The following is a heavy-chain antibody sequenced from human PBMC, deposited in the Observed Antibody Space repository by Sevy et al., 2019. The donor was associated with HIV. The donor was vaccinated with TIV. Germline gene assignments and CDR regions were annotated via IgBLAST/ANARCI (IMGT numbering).Heavy chain of an antibody. CDR3: AKARDGYNLFDY. V-gene: IGHV3-30*18. CDR2: ISYDGSNK. D-gene: IGHD5-12*01. CDR1: GFTFSRYG. Sequence: GGSLRLSCAASGFTFSRYGMHWVRQAPGKGLEWVAVISYDGSNKYYADSVKGRFTISRDNSKNTLYLQMNSLRAEDTAVYYCAKARDGYNLFDYWGQGTLVTVSS. J-gene: IGHJ4*02.